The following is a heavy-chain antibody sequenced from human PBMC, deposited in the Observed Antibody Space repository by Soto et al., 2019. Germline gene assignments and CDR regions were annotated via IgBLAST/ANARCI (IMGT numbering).Heavy chain of an antibody. CDR2: IYYSGST. CDR3: ARHKTYYYGSGSYSPYYYYYYMDV. J-gene: IGHJ6*03. V-gene: IGHV4-31*03. CDR1: GGSISSGGYY. Sequence: QVQLQESGPGLVKPSQTLSLTCTVSGGSISSGGYYWSWIRQHPGKGLEWIGYIYYSGSTYYNPSRKSRVTISVATSKNQFSLKLSSVTAADTAVYYCARHKTYYYGSGSYSPYYYYYYMDVWGKGTTVTVSS. D-gene: IGHD3-10*01.